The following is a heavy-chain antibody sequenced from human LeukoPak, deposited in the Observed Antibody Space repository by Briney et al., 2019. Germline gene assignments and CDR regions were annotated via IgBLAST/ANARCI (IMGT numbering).Heavy chain of an antibody. CDR3: ARDTSDISVYNSGSGTYFDY. V-gene: IGHV3-30-3*01. Sequence: GGSLRLSCAAAGFTFSSYAMHWVRQAPGKGLEWVAVISYDGSNKYYADSVKGRFTISRDNSKTTLYLQMNSLRAEDTAVYYCARDTSDISVYNSGSGTYFDYWGQGTLVTVSS. CDR1: GFTFSSYA. D-gene: IGHD3-10*01. CDR2: ISYDGSNK. J-gene: IGHJ4*02.